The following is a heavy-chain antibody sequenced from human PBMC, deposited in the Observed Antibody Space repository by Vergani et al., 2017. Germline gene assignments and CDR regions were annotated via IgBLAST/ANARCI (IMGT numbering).Heavy chain of an antibody. CDR2: IYRGGST. CDR3: ARGGHAVVAANDNWFDP. Sequence: EVQLVESGGGLVQPGGSLRLSCAASGFTVSSNYMSWVRQAPGKGLEWVSGIYRGGSTYYADSVKGRFTISRDNSKNTLYLQMNSLRAEDTAVYYCARGGHAVVAANDNWFDPWGQGTLVTVSS. D-gene: IGHD2-15*01. V-gene: IGHV3-66*01. CDR1: GFTVSSNY. J-gene: IGHJ5*02.